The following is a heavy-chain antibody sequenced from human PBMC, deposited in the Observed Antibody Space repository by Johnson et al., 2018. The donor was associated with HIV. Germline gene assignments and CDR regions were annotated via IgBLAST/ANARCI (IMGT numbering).Heavy chain of an antibody. J-gene: IGHJ3*02. Sequence: EVQLVESGGGVVRPGGSLRLSCAASGFTFDDYGMSWVRQAPGKGLEWVSGINWNGGSTGYADSVKGRFTISRDNAKNSLYLQMNSLRAEDTALYYCARGHLAYCGGDGYADDAFDIWGQGTMVTVSS. CDR3: ARGHLAYCGGDGYADDAFDI. D-gene: IGHD2-21*01. CDR2: INWNGGST. V-gene: IGHV3-20*04. CDR1: GFTFDDYG.